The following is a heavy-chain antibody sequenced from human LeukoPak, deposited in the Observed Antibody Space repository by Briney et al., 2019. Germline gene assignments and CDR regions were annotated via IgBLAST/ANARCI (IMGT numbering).Heavy chain of an antibody. CDR3: ARESYDRSGNYPRDFDS. CDR1: GFTFSRHG. V-gene: IGHV3-21*01. D-gene: IGHD3-22*01. J-gene: IGHJ4*02. Sequence: GGSLTLSCAASGFTFSRHGMNWVRQAPGKGLEWISSISSGSFYAHYSDSVEGRFSISRDDANSFLYLQMSSLRAEDTAVYYCARESYDRSGNYPRDFDSWGQGTLVTVSS. CDR2: ISSGSFYA.